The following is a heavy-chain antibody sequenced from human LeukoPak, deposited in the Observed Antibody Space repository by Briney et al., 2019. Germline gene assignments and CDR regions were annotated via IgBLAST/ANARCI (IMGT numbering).Heavy chain of an antibody. CDR3: AKDLASYYDPTAAFDI. D-gene: IGHD3-22*01. Sequence: GRSLRLSCAASGFTFSSYAMHWVRQAPGKGLEWVAVISYDGSNKYYADSVKGRFTISRDNSKNTLYLQMNSLRAEDTAVYYCAKDLASYYDPTAAFDIWGQGTMVTVSS. J-gene: IGHJ3*02. V-gene: IGHV3-30*04. CDR1: GFTFSSYA. CDR2: ISYDGSNK.